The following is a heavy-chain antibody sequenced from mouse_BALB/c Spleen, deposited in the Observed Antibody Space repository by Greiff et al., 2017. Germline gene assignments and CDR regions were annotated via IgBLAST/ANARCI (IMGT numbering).Heavy chain of an antibody. J-gene: IGHJ2*01. CDR2: IWAGGST. V-gene: IGHV2-9*02. Sequence: QVQLKESGPGLVAPSQTLSITCTASGFSLTSYGVHWVRQPPGKGLEWLGVIWAGGSTNYNSALMSRLSISKDNSKSQVFLKMNSLQTDDTAMYYCARESKLTGNFDYWGQGTTLTVSS. CDR1: GFSLTSYG. CDR3: ARESKLTGNFDY. D-gene: IGHD4-1*01.